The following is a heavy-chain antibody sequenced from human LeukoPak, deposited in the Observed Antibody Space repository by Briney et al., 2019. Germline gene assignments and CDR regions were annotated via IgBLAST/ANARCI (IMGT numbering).Heavy chain of an antibody. CDR2: INPNSGGT. Sequence: ASVKVSCKTSGYTFTSYLLHWVRLAPGQSLEWMGWINPNSGGTNYAQKFQGRVTMTRDTSISTAYMELSRLRSDDTAVYYCARVLEYSSTHDAFDIWGQGTMVTVSS. J-gene: IGHJ3*02. D-gene: IGHD6-6*01. CDR3: ARVLEYSSTHDAFDI. V-gene: IGHV1-2*02. CDR1: GYTFTSYL.